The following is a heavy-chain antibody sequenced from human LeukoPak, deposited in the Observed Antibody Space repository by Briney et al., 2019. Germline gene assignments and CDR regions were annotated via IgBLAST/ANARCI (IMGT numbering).Heavy chain of an antibody. CDR1: GGSISSYY. D-gene: IGHD2-2*01. CDR3: ARVGFAIVVVPAAESYYYYYYYMDV. Sequence: SETLSLTCTVSGGSISSYYWSWIRQPAGKGLEWIGRIYTSGSTNYNPSLKSRVTMSVDTSKNQFSLKLSSVTAADTAVYYCARVGFAIVVVPAAESYYYYYYYMDVWGKGTTVTVSS. J-gene: IGHJ6*03. CDR2: IYTSGST. V-gene: IGHV4-4*07.